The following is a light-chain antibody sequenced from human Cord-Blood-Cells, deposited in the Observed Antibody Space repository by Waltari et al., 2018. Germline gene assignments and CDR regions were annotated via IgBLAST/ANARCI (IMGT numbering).Light chain of an antibody. CDR1: SSDVGGSKY. V-gene: IGLV2-11*01. J-gene: IGLJ2*01. CDR3: CSYAGSCTV. CDR2: DVS. Sequence: QSALTQPRSVSGSPGQSVTISCTGTSSDVGGSKYVSWYQPHPGNAPKLMIYDVSKRPSGGPDRVSGSRSGNTAALTISGLQAEDEADYYYCSYAGSCTVFGGGTKLTVL.